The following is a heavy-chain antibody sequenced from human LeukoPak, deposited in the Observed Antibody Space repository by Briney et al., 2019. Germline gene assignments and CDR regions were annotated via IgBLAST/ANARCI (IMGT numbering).Heavy chain of an antibody. CDR2: IKQNRSDK. Sequence: GGSLRLSCAASGFTFSSYWMSWVRQAPGKGLEWVSNIKQNRSDKYYVDSVKGRFTISRDNAKNSLYLQMNSLRAEDTAVYYCGGEGRLDILTGFKDFWGQGTLVTVSS. J-gene: IGHJ4*02. D-gene: IGHD3-9*01. V-gene: IGHV3-7*01. CDR3: GGEGRLDILTGFKDF. CDR1: GFTFSSYW.